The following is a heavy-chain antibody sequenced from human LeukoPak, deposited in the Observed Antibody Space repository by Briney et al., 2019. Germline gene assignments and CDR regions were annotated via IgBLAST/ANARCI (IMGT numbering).Heavy chain of an antibody. CDR2: IYYSGST. V-gene: IGHV4-61*01. CDR3: AREDYCSGGSCYSGYFQH. J-gene: IGHJ1*01. CDR1: GGSLSSGSDY. D-gene: IGHD2-15*01. Sequence: SETLSLTCTVSGGSLSSGSDYWSWIRQPPGKGLEWIGYIYYSGSTNYNPSLKSRVTISVDRSKNQFSLKLSSVTAADTAVYYCAREDYCSGGSCYSGYFQHWGQGTLVTVSS.